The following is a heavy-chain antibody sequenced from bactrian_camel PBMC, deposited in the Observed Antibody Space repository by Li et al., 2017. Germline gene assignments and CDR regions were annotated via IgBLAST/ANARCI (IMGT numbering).Heavy chain of an antibody. CDR3: ATGQRGNWIINEYNY. D-gene: IGHD8*01. J-gene: IGHJ4*01. V-gene: IGHV3-2*01. CDR1: GFTFGSYY. Sequence: VQLVESGGGPVQTGGSLRLSCVASGFTFGSYYMGWVRQAPGKGLEWVSSIHSNGVNTFYADSVKGRFTVSKDNAKNTVYLQMDSLKSEDTALYHCATGQRGNWIINEYNYWGQGTQVTV. CDR2: IHSNGVNT.